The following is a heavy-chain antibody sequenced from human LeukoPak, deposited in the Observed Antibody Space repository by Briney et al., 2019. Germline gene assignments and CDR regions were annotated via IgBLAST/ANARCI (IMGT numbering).Heavy chain of an antibody. V-gene: IGHV3-15*01. CDR3: TTEYGAFDI. J-gene: IGHJ3*02. Sequence: GGSLRLSCAASGFTFSNAWMSWVRPAPGKGLEWVGRIKSKTDGWTTDYAARVKGSFTISRHDSKNTLYLQMNSLKTEDTAVYYCTTEYGAFDIWGQGTMVTVSS. D-gene: IGHD2-8*01. CDR2: IKSKTDGWTT. CDR1: GFTFSNAW.